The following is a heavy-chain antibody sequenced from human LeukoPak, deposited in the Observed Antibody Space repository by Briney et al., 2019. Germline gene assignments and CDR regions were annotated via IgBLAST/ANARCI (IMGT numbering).Heavy chain of an antibody. D-gene: IGHD3-16*02. Sequence: SETLSLTCAVYGGSFSGYYWSWIRQPPGKGLEWIGEINHSGSTNYNPSLKSRVTISVDTSKNQFSLKLSSVTAADTAVYYCARAGISVWGSYRYTYFDYWGQGTLVTVSS. CDR3: ARAGISVWGSYRYTYFDY. J-gene: IGHJ4*02. CDR2: INHSGST. CDR1: GGSFSGYY. V-gene: IGHV4-34*01.